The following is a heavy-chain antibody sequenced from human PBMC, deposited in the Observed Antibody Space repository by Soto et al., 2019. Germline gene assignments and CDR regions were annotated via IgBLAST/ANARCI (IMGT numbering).Heavy chain of an antibody. CDR3: ARGGGVGVAGSAAFDM. V-gene: IGHV1-2*02. D-gene: IGHD3-3*01. J-gene: IGHJ3*02. CDR2: INPATGAA. Sequence: QLHLVQSGAVVKKPGASVTVSCSASGYPVTAYYMHWVRQAPGRGLEWMGGINPATGAAKYTQTFRGRDTMTRDTSKKTVFMELSCLTSEDAAVFYCARGGGVGVAGSAAFDMWGQGTLVTVSS. CDR1: GYPVTAYY.